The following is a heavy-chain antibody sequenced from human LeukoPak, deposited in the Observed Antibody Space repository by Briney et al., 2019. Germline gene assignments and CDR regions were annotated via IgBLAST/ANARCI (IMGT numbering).Heavy chain of an antibody. CDR1: GDSINGHY. V-gene: IGHV4-59*08. CDR2: IHYKGST. CDR3: ARRNTGWNYCDY. Sequence: SETLSLTCTISGDSINGHYWSWIRQPPGKRLEWIGDIHYKGSTNYNLSLKSRVTISVDTSKNHLSLNLTSVLAADTAIYYCARRNTGWNYCDYWGQGILVTVSS. D-gene: IGHD6-19*01. J-gene: IGHJ4*02.